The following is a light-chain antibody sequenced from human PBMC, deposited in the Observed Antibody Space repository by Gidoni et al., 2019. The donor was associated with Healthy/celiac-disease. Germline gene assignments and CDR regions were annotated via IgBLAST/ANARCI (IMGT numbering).Light chain of an antibody. CDR2: DAS. Sequence: DIQMTQSPSTLSASVGDRVTITCRASQSISSWLAWYQQKPGKAPKLLIYDASSLESGVPSRFRGSGSGTEFTLTISSLQPDDFAPYYFQQYNSYSWTFGQGTKVEIK. CDR3: QQYNSYSWT. J-gene: IGKJ1*01. CDR1: QSISSW. V-gene: IGKV1-5*01.